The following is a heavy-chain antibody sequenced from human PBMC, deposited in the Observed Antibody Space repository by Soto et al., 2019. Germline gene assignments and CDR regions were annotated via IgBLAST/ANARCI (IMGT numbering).Heavy chain of an antibody. V-gene: IGHV5-51*01. CDR3: ARFIAAAGTPHLFDY. D-gene: IGHD6-13*01. J-gene: IGHJ4*02. Sequence: GESLKISCKGSGYSFTSYWIGWVRQMPGKGLEWMGIIYPGDSDTRYSPSFQGQVTISADKSISTAYLQWSSLKASDTAMYYCARFIAAAGTPHLFDYWGQGTLVTVSS. CDR1: GYSFTSYW. CDR2: IYPGDSDT.